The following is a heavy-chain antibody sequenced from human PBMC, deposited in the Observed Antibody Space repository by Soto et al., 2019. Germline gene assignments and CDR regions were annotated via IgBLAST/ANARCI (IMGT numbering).Heavy chain of an antibody. J-gene: IGHJ4*02. CDR1: GYIFTGYY. CDR3: AVSGGNYGQRFDY. Sequence: GASVKVSCKAPGYIFTGYYMHWVRQAPGQGLEWMGWINPNSGGTKYSQKFQDRVTMTRDTSMSTAHMELSRLRSDDTAVYYCAVSGGNYGQRFDYWGQGTLVTVS. V-gene: IGHV1-2*02. D-gene: IGHD1-26*01. CDR2: INPNSGGT.